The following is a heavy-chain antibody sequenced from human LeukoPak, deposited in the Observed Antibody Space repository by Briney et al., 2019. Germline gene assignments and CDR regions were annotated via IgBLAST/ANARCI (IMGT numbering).Heavy chain of an antibody. V-gene: IGHV4-34*01. CDR2: INHSGST. Sequence: SETLSLTCAVYGGSFSGYYWSWIRQPPGKGLEWIGEINHSGSTNYNPSLKSRVTISVDTCKNQYSLKLSSVTAADTAVYYCARGRYYYDSSGYSSPGGYWGQGTLVTVSS. CDR1: GGSFSGYY. J-gene: IGHJ4*02. D-gene: IGHD3-22*01. CDR3: ARGRYYYDSSGYSSPGGY.